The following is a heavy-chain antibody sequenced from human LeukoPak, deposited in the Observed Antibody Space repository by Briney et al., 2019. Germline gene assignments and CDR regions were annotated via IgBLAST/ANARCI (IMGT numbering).Heavy chain of an antibody. CDR1: GFTFSSYA. V-gene: IGHV3-30-3*01. CDR2: ISYDGSNK. CDR3: ARDVGYCSGGSCFNWFDP. Sequence: GGSLRLSCAASGFTFSSYAMHWVRQAPGKGLEWVAVISYDGSNKYYADSVKSRFTISRDNSKNTLYLQMNSLRAEDTAVYYCARDVGYCSGGSCFNWFDPWGQGTLVTVSS. D-gene: IGHD2-15*01. J-gene: IGHJ5*02.